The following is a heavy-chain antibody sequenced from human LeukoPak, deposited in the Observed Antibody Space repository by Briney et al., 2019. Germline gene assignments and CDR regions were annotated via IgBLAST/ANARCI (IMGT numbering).Heavy chain of an antibody. V-gene: IGHV4-4*07. D-gene: IGHD5-18*01. J-gene: IGHJ4*02. CDR2: LYTSGST. CDR1: GGSISSYY. Sequence: SETLSLTCSVSGGSISSYYWSWIRQPAGKGLEWIGRLYTSGSTNYNPSLKSRVTMSVDTSKNQFSLKLSSVTAADTAVYYCARSLRGYSYGPPFDYWGQGTLVTVSS. CDR3: ARSLRGYSYGPPFDY.